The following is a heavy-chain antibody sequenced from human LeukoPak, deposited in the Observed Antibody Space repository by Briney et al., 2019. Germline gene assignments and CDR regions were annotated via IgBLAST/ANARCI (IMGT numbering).Heavy chain of an antibody. V-gene: IGHV1-18*01. D-gene: IGHD3-10*01. Sequence: ASVKVSCKASGYAFPSFSINWVQQAPGQGLEWMGWISVHNGNTNYAQRFQGRVTMTSDTSTSTVYMELKSLKSDDTAVYYCARGDGSGSYHTDHWGQGSLATVSS. CDR2: ISVHNGNT. J-gene: IGHJ4*02. CDR1: GYAFPSFS. CDR3: ARGDGSGSYHTDH.